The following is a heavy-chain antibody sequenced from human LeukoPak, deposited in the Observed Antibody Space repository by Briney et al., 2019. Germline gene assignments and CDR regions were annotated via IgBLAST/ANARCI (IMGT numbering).Heavy chain of an antibody. V-gene: IGHV4-28*01. J-gene: IGHJ4*02. CDR1: AYSFSSSDW. D-gene: IGHD3-22*01. CDR3: ARYDNSDYYAFDY. Sequence: PSETLSLTCVVSAYSFSSSDWWGWIRQPPGKGLEWIGHIDYSGSAYYNPSLKSRVTVSIDTSNNQFSLKLSSVTAVDTAVYYCARYDNSDYYAFDYWGQGTLVTVPS. CDR2: IDYSGSA.